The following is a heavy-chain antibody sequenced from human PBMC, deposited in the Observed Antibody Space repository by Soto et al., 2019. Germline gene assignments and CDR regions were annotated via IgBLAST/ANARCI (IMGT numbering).Heavy chain of an antibody. CDR2: IGTAGDT. Sequence: GGSLRLSCAASGFTFSSYDMHWVRQATGKGLEWVSAIGTAGDTYYPGSVKGRFTISRENAKNSLYLQMNSLRAGDTAVYYCARLDMTTAEFDLWGRGTLVTVSS. V-gene: IGHV3-13*01. J-gene: IGHJ2*01. CDR1: GFTFSSYD. CDR3: ARLDMTTAEFDL. D-gene: IGHD4-17*01.